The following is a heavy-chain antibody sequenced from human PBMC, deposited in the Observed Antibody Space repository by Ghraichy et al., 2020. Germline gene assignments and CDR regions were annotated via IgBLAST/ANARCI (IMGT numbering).Heavy chain of an antibody. CDR2: IYYSGST. CDR1: GGSISSYY. CDR3: ARVERNMVGSGYFDY. J-gene: IGHJ4*02. V-gene: IGHV4-59*01. D-gene: IGHD3-10*01. Sequence: SETLSLTCTVSGGSISSYYWSWIRQPPGKGLEWIGYIYYSGSTNYNPSLKSRVTISVDTSKNQFSLKLSSVTAADTAVYYCARVERNMVGSGYFDYWGQGTLVTVSS.